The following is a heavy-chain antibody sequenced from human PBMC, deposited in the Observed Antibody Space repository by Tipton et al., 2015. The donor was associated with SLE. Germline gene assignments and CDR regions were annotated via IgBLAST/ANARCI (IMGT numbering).Heavy chain of an antibody. CDR1: GYSFTSYW. CDR2: IDPSDSYT. V-gene: IGHV5-10-1*01. D-gene: IGHD1-26*01. J-gene: IGHJ4*02. CDR3: ARHRAQGVGATPFDY. Sequence: QLVQSGAEVKKPGESLKISCKGSGYSFTSYWISWVRQMPGKGLEWMGRIDPSDSYTNYSPSFQGHVTISADKSISTAYLQWSSLKASDTAMYYCARHRAQGVGATPFDYWGQGTLVTVSS.